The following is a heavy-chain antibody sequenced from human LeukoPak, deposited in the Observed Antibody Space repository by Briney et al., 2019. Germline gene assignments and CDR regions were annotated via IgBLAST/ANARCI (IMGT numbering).Heavy chain of an antibody. J-gene: IGHJ4*02. V-gene: IGHV3-23*01. CDR3: AKPGSYYYDSSGSQGDYFDY. CDR2: ISGSGGST. Sequence: PVGSLRLSCAASGFKFSSYAMSWVCQDPGKGLEWVSTISGSGGSTYYADSVKGRFTISRDNSKDTLYLQQNSLRAEDTAVYYCAKPGSYYYDSSGSQGDYFDYWGQGTLVTVSS. CDR1: GFKFSSYA. D-gene: IGHD3-22*01.